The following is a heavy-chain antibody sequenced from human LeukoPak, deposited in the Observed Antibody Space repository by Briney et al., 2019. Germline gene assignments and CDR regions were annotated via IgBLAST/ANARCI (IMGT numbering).Heavy chain of an antibody. V-gene: IGHV3-7*04. CDR3: TRVGYIDEGIDY. CDR2: IKTDGSET. D-gene: IGHD5-24*01. CDR1: GFRFSNYW. Sequence: GGSLRLSCAASGFRFSNYWMGWVRQAPGKGPACVANIKTDGSETYYVDSVKGRFTISRDNAKNSLYLQMNSLRAEDTAICYCTRVGYIDEGIDYWGQGTLVTVSS. J-gene: IGHJ4*02.